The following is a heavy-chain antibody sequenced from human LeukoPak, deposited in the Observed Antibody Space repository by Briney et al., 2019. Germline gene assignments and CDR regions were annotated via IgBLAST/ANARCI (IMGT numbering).Heavy chain of an antibody. V-gene: IGHV4-38-2*02. CDR1: GYSISSGYY. J-gene: IGHJ5*02. CDR2: IYHSGST. D-gene: IGHD6-19*01. Sequence: SETLSLTCNVSGYSISSGYYWGWIRQPPGKGLEWIGTIYHSGSTYYNPSLKSRVTISVDTSKNQFSLKLSSVTPEDTAVYYCARGLNGWYSFDPWGQGTQVTVSS. CDR3: ARGLNGWYSFDP.